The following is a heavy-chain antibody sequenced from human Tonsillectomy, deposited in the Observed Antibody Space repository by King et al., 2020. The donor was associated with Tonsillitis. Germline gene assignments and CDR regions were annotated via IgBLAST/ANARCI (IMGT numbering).Heavy chain of an antibody. V-gene: IGHV3-30-3*01. CDR1: GFTFSAYT. CDR2: ISYDGNNK. CDR3: ARDLGDCDHAGGF. J-gene: IGHJ4*02. Sequence: QLVQSGGGVVQPGRSLRLSCAASGFTFSAYTMHWVRQAPGKGLEWVAVISYDGNNKAYADSVKGRFTISRDNSQNTLYLQMDSLRNEDTAVVFCARDLGDCDHAGGFWGRGTLVTVSS. D-gene: IGHD5-12*01.